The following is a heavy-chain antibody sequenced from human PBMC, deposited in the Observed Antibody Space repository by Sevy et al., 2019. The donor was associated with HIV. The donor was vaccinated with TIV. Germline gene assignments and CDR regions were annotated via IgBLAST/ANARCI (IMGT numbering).Heavy chain of an antibody. D-gene: IGHD3-16*01. J-gene: IGHJ4*02. CDR1: GFRFSDYS. V-gene: IGHV3-30*14. CDR3: ARDRGEILHSAFDY. Sequence: GGSLRLSCAASGFRFSDYSMHWVRQAPGKGLEWVAVISYDGRNNKYNVDSGKGRFTISRDNSKNTLFLQMNSVRAEDSAIYYCARDRGEILHSAFDYWGQGTLVTVSS. CDR2: ISYDGRNNK.